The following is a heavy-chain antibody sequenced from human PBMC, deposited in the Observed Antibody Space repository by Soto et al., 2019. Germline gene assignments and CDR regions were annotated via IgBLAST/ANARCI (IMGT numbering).Heavy chain of an antibody. D-gene: IGHD3-22*01. CDR3: ARKDKSGYFNWFDP. CDR1: GYKFTSSW. J-gene: IGHJ5*02. V-gene: IGHV5-51*01. CDR2: IFPSDSDT. Sequence: GESLKISCKGSGYKFTSSWIAWVRQRPGKGLEWMGIIFPSDSDTRYSPSFQGQVTISADRSTSTVFLQWASLKASDTAMYFCARKDKSGYFNWFDPWGQGTQVTVSS.